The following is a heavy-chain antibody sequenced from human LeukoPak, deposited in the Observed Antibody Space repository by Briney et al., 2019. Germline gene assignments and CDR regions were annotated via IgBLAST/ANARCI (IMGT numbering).Heavy chain of an antibody. CDR2: IKQDGGEK. V-gene: IGHV3-7*01. CDR3: ARDRQIAY. CDR1: GFTFSNYW. J-gene: IGHJ4*02. Sequence: GGSLSLSCAASGFTFSNYWLTWVRQAPGQGLEWVANIKQDGGEKHYVDSVKGRFTISRDNAKNSLYLQMNSLRAEDTAVYYCARDRQIAYWGQGTLVTVSS.